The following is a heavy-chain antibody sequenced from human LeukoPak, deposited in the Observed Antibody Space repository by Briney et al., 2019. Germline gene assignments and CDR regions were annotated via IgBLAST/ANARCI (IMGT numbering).Heavy chain of an antibody. V-gene: IGHV1-8*01. CDR3: AREDYGDYCYDY. J-gene: IGHJ4*02. CDR1: GYTFTSYD. CDR2: MNPNSGNT. Sequence: ASVKVSCKASGYTFTSYDINWVRQATGQGLEWMGWMNPNSGNTGYAQKFQGRVTMTRDTSISTAYMELSRLRSDDTAVYYCAREDYGDYCYDYWGQGTLVAVSS. D-gene: IGHD4-17*01.